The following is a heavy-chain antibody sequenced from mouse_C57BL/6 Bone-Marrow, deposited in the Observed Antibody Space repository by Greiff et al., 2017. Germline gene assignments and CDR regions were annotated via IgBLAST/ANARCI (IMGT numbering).Heavy chain of an antibody. Sequence: QVQLQQSGAELVKPGASVKLSCKASGYTFTSYWMHWVKQRPGQGLEWIGMIHPNSGSTDYNEKFKSKATLTVDKSSSTAYMQLSSLTSEDSAVYYCARSRGLRYFDYWGQGTTRTVSS. J-gene: IGHJ2*01. CDR3: ARSRGLRYFDY. CDR2: IHPNSGST. D-gene: IGHD2-4*01. CDR1: GYTFTSYW. V-gene: IGHV1-64*01.